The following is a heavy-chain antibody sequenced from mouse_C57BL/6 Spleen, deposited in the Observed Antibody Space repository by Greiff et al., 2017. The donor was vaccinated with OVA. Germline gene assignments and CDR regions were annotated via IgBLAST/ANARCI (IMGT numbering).Heavy chain of an antibody. J-gene: IGHJ3*01. V-gene: IGHV1-82*01. CDR2: IYPGDGDT. Sequence: QVQLQQSGPELVKPGASVKISCKASGYAFSSSWMNWVKQRPGKGLEWIGRIYPGDGDTNYNGKFKGKATLTADKSSSTAYMQLSSLTSEDSAVYFCARNPNWDAAWFAYWGQGTLVTVSA. D-gene: IGHD4-1*01. CDR3: ARNPNWDAAWFAY. CDR1: GYAFSSSW.